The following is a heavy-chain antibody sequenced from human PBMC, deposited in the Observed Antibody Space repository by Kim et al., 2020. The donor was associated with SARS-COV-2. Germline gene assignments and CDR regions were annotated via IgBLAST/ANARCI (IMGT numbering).Heavy chain of an antibody. CDR2: INPTGGTT. CDR3: AREGAKVGATGPLDY. CDR1: GYTFTSYY. V-gene: IGHV1-46*01. J-gene: IGHJ4*02. D-gene: IGHD1-26*01. Sequence: ASVKVSCKASGYTFTSYYMHWLRQAPGQGFEWMGIINPTGGTTGYAQKFQGRVTVTRDTSTSTVYMELSSLRSEDTAVYYCAREGAKVGATGPLDYWGQGTLVTVSS.